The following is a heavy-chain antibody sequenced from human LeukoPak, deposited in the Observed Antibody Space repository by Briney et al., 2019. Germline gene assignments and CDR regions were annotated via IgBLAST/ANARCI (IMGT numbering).Heavy chain of an antibody. Sequence: GGSLRLSCAASGFTFSSYAMSWVRQAPGEGLEWVSAISGSGGSTYYADSVKGRFTISRDNSKNTLYLQMNSLRAEDTAVYYCAKDLDSSGYYYYWGQGTLVTVSS. CDR2: ISGSGGST. CDR1: GFTFSSYA. J-gene: IGHJ4*02. V-gene: IGHV3-23*01. D-gene: IGHD3-22*01. CDR3: AKDLDSSGYYYY.